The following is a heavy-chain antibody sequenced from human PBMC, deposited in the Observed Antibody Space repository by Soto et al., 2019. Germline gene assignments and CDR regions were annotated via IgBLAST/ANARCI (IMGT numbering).Heavy chain of an antibody. J-gene: IGHJ4*02. CDR1: GGSFSGYY. CDR3: ARGYYDYVWGSYRPFDY. CDR2: INHSGST. V-gene: IGHV4-34*01. D-gene: IGHD3-16*02. Sequence: QVQLQQWGAGLLKPSETLSRTCAVYGGSFSGYYWSWIRQPPGKGLEWIGEINHSGSTNYNPSLKSRVTISVDTSKNQFSLKLSSVTAADTAVYSCARGYYDYVWGSYRPFDYWGQGTLVTVSS.